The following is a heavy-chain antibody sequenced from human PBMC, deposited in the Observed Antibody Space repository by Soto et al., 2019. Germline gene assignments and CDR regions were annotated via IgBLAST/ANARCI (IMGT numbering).Heavy chain of an antibody. CDR3: ARDSRPLTYYYDSSGYPDDTRGNY. Sequence: GGSLRLSCVGSGFTFSNYWMHWVRQAPGKGLEWVSRVKSDGSSTSYADSVKGRFTISRDNAKNTLYLQMNSLRDEDTAVYYCARDSRPLTYYYDSSGYPDDTRGNYWGQGTLVTVSS. V-gene: IGHV3-74*01. CDR2: VKSDGSST. CDR1: GFTFSNYW. D-gene: IGHD3-22*01. J-gene: IGHJ4*02.